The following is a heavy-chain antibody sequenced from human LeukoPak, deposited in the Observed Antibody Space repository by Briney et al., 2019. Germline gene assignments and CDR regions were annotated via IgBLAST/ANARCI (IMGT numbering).Heavy chain of an antibody. CDR2: ISGSSGST. CDR3: AKETETPTDYDILTVFDY. V-gene: IGHV3-23*01. D-gene: IGHD3-9*01. Sequence: QSGGSLRLSCAASGFTFNSYGMSWVRQAPGKGLEWVSAISGSSGSTYYADSVKGRFTISRDNSKNTLYLQMNSLRAEDTAVYYCAKETETPTDYDILTVFDYWGQGTLVTVSS. CDR1: GFTFNSYG. J-gene: IGHJ4*02.